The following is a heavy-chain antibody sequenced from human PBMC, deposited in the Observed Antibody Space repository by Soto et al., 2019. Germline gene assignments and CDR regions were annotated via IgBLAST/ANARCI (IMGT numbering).Heavy chain of an antibody. CDR1: GFTPRTNL. J-gene: IGHJ4*02. D-gene: IGHD1-26*01. CDR3: VTCHGGGWECERHRY. V-gene: IGHV3-7*01. CDR2: INQDGTVE. Sequence: PGGSMRLSWSASGFTPRTNLMSWVRPPPGNGMDWLATINQDGTVENYADSVQGRFTLTRDNAKRSLDLELNSLRAEDSAVYYCVTCHGGGWECERHRYWGQGTLVTVSS.